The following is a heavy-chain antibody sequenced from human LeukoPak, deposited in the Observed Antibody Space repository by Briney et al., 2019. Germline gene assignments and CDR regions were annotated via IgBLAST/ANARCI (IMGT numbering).Heavy chain of an antibody. CDR1: GFTFSSYS. J-gene: IGHJ4*02. V-gene: IGHV3-21*01. Sequence: GGSLRLSCAASGFTFSSYSMNWVRQAPGKGLEWVSSISSSSSYIYYADSAKGRFTISRDNAKNSLYLQMNSLRAEDTAVYYRARDLTVGGYMTTVTPAGYWGQGTLVTVSS. CDR2: ISSSSSYI. D-gene: IGHD4-17*01. CDR3: ARDLTVGGYMTTVTPAGY.